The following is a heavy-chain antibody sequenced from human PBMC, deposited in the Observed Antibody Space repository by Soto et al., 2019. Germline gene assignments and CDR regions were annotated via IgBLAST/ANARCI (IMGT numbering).Heavy chain of an antibody. CDR1: GFTFIKYS. V-gene: IGHV3-48*01. Sequence: GGSLRLSCAASGFTFIKYSMNWVRQAPGKGLDWVAYISGTGSTIYYADSVRGRFTISRDDAKKSVYLQMNSLRAADTAVYYCARDKITGLFDYWGQGTLVTVSS. J-gene: IGHJ4*02. CDR3: ARDKITGLFDY. CDR2: ISGTGSTI. D-gene: IGHD2-8*02.